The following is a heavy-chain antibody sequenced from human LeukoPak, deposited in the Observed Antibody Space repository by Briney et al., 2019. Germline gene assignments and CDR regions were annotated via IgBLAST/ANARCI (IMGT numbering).Heavy chain of an antibody. J-gene: IGHJ4*02. D-gene: IGHD6-6*01. CDR3: ANSYTSSSRTPFDC. V-gene: IGHV3-23*01. Sequence: GGSLRLSCAASGFTFSSYAMSWVRQAPGKGLEWVSAISGSGGSTYYADSVKGRFTISRVNSMNTLFLQMNSLRAEDTAVYYCANSYTSSSRTPFDCWGQGTLVTVSS. CDR1: GFTFSSYA. CDR2: ISGSGGST.